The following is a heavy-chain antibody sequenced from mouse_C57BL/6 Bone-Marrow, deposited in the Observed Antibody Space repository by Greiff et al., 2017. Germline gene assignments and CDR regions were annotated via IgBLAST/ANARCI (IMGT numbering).Heavy chain of an antibody. Sequence: QVQLQQSGAELVKPGASVKISCKVSGYAFSSYWMNWVKQRPGKGPEWIGQIYPGDGDTKYNGKFKGKATLTADKSSSTAYMQLSSLSSEDSAVYFGARWRLGYGANYAMDHWGQGTSVTVSS. CDR3: ARWRLGYGANYAMDH. CDR1: GYAFSSYW. CDR2: IYPGDGDT. D-gene: IGHD3-2*02. V-gene: IGHV1-80*01. J-gene: IGHJ4*01.